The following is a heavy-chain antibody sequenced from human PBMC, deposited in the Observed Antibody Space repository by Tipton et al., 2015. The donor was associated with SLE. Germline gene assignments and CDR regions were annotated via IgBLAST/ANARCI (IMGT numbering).Heavy chain of an antibody. CDR1: GYTFSDHY. CDR3: ARERDTTILHLGLDP. J-gene: IGHJ5*02. Sequence: QVQLVQSGAEVRKPGASVKVACKASGYTFSDHYMHWVRQAPGQGLEWMGWINPNTGDTNYAQDFKGRVTMTRDTSINTAYMELNRLTSDDTAVYYCARERDTTILHLGLDPWGPGTLVSVS. D-gene: IGHD1-1*01. CDR2: INPNTGDT. V-gene: IGHV1-2*02.